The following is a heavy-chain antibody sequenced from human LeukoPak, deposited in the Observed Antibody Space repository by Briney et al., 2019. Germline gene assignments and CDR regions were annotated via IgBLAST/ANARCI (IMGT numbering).Heavy chain of an antibody. D-gene: IGHD6-13*01. Sequence: SVRHSCGPWGFPLSSYSVNWVRPAPGKGVEGVSYISGGSNITFYAGSVKGRFTISRDNAKNSLYLQMNSLRDEDTAVYYCARVMGIAGPGRENRNWVDPWGQGTLVSVSS. CDR2: ISGGSNIT. CDR1: GFPLSSYS. J-gene: IGHJ5*02. CDR3: ARVMGIAGPGRENRNWVDP. V-gene: IGHV3-48*02.